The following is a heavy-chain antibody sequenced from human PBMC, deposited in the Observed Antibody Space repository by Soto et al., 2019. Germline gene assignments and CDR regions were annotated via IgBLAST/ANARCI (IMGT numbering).Heavy chain of an antibody. CDR1: GASITDSY. D-gene: IGHD2-15*01. J-gene: IGHJ1*01. V-gene: IGHV4-59*01. CDR2: IYFSGVA. CDR3: ARGDSDLAVSEAAY. Sequence: QMQMQESGPRLVKPSETLSLTCTVSGASITDSYWSWIRQPPEKGLEWIGYIYFSGVATYNPSLKSRATMSRDTSKNEFLLKLTSVTAADTAIYYCARGDSDLAVSEAAYWGQGTLVTVSS.